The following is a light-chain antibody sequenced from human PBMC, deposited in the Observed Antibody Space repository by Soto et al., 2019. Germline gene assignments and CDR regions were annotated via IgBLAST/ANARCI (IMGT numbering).Light chain of an antibody. CDR1: SSDVGGYNY. J-gene: IGLJ1*01. CDR2: DVS. Sequence: QSVLTQPRSVSGSPGQSVTISCTGTSSDVGGYNYVSWYQQHPGKAPKVMIYDVSKRPSGVPDRFSCSKSGNTASLTISGLQAEDEADYYCCSHAGSYTYVFGTGTKVTVL. V-gene: IGLV2-11*01. CDR3: CSHAGSYTYV.